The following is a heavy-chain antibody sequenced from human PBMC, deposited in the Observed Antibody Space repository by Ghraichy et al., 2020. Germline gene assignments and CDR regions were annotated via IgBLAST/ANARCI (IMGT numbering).Heavy chain of an antibody. J-gene: IGHJ4*02. CDR2: ISGSGGST. Sequence: LDLVSDISGSGGSTYYADSVKGRFTISRYNSKNPPYMQMHSLRAEDTAVYYCAKEVYYDSSGFYTNWGQGTMVIVSS. D-gene: IGHD3-22*01. CDR3: AKEVYYDSSGFYTN. V-gene: IGHV3-23*01.